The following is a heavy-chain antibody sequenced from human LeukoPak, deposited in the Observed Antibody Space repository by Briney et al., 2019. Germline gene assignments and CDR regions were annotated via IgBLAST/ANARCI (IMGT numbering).Heavy chain of an antibody. D-gene: IGHD2-2*02. V-gene: IGHV3-48*01. CDR1: GFTFSSYS. J-gene: IGHJ1*01. CDR2: ISSSSSTI. Sequence: PGGSLRLSCAASGFTFSSYSMNWVRQAPGKGLEWVSYISSSSSTIYYADSVKGRFTTSRDNAKNSLYLQMNSLRAEDTAVYYCARGVPYQLLYHAEYFQHWGQGTLVTVSS. CDR3: ARGVPYQLLYHAEYFQH.